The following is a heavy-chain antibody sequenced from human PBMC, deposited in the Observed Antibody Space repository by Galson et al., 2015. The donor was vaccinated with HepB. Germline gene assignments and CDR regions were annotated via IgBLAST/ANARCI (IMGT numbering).Heavy chain of an antibody. D-gene: IGHD6-6*01. CDR1: GVSISRTNYY. CDR3: ARHKGTIAALNDAFDI. Sequence: ETLSLTCTVSGVSISRTNYYWGWIRQPPGKGLEWIGSIFFSGTTYYNPSPKSRVTVSVDTSKNQFSLRLSSVTAADAALYYCARHKGTIAALNDAFDIWGQGTMVTVSS. J-gene: IGHJ3*02. CDR2: IFFSGTT. V-gene: IGHV4-39*01.